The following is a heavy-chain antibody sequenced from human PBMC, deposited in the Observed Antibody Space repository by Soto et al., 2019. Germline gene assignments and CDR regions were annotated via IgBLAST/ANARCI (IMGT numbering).Heavy chain of an antibody. Sequence: SLRLSCAGSTFNFTHYTLSWVRQAPRKGLEWVSSISATNTYIFYADSVKGRFTISRDNAKKSVSLQMSSLRAEDTALYYCARVNSATGSMHFDHWGQGTLVTVSS. V-gene: IGHV3-21*01. CDR3: ARVNSATGSMHFDH. D-gene: IGHD3-9*01. CDR1: TFNFTHYT. CDR2: ISATNTYI. J-gene: IGHJ4*02.